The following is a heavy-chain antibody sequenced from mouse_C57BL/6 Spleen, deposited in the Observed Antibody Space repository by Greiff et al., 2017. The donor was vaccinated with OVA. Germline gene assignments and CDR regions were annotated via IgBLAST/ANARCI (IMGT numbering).Heavy chain of an antibody. V-gene: IGHV1-80*01. Sequence: QVQLQQSGAELVKPGASVKISCKASGYAFSSYWMNWVKQRPGKGLEWIGQIYPGDGDTNYNGKFKGKATLTADKSSSTAYMQRSSLTSEDSAVYVCARVNSNYSDYAMDYWGQGNSVSVSS. CDR3: ARVNSNYSDYAMDY. CDR1: GYAFSSYW. J-gene: IGHJ4*01. D-gene: IGHD2-5*01. CDR2: IYPGDGDT.